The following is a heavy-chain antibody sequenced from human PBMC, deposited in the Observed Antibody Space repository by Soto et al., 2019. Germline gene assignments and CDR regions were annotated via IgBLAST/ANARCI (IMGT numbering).Heavy chain of an antibody. D-gene: IGHD2-2*01. V-gene: IGHV3-23*01. Sequence: GGSLRLSCAASGFTFSSYAMSWVRQAPGKGLEWVSAISGSGGSTYYADSVKGRFTISRDNSKNTLYLQMNSLRAEDTAVYYCAKTTAKFSEDIVVVPAAMGDFGFDYWGQGTLVTVSS. CDR1: GFTFSSYA. J-gene: IGHJ4*02. CDR2: ISGSGGST. CDR3: AKTTAKFSEDIVVVPAAMGDFGFDY.